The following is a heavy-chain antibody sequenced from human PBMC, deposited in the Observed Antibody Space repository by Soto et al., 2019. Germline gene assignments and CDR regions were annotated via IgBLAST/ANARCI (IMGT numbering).Heavy chain of an antibody. Sequence: QVQLVQSGGGVVQPGRSLRLSCAASGSDFNTYGLHWVRQAPGKGLEWVAGISFDGGNQYYADSVKGRFTISRDKSNNTLYLQMNSLGAEDTATYYCAKDSSVTAAGSGGWFDPWGQGTLVIVSS. CDR2: ISFDGGNQ. CDR1: GSDFNTYG. D-gene: IGHD6-13*01. J-gene: IGHJ5*02. CDR3: AKDSSVTAAGSGGWFDP. V-gene: IGHV3-30*18.